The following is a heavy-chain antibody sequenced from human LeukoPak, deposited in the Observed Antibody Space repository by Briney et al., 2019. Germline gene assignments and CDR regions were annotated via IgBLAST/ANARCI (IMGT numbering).Heavy chain of an antibody. Sequence: SETLSLTCTVSGGSISSSSYYWGWIRQPPGKGLEWIGSIYYSGSAYYNPSLKSRVTISVDTSKNQFSLKLSSVTAADTAVYYCASLIAAAVYFDYWGQGTLVTVSS. J-gene: IGHJ4*02. CDR3: ASLIAAAVYFDY. CDR1: GGSISSSSYY. V-gene: IGHV4-39*01. CDR2: IYYSGSA. D-gene: IGHD6-13*01.